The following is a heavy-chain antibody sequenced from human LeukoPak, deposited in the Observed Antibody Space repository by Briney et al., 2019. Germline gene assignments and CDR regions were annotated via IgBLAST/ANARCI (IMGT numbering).Heavy chain of an antibody. V-gene: IGHV4-61*02. Sequence: SETLSLTCTVSGGSISSGSYYWSWIRQPAGKGLEWIGRIYTSGSTNYNPSLKSRVTISVDTSKNQFSLKLSSVTAADTAVYYCARDGLTIFGVVSDDAFDIWGQGTMVTLSS. CDR3: ARDGLTIFGVVSDDAFDI. J-gene: IGHJ3*02. CDR1: GGSISSGSYY. D-gene: IGHD3-3*01. CDR2: IYTSGST.